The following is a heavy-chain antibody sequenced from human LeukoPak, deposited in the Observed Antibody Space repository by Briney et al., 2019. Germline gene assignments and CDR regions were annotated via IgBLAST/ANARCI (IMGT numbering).Heavy chain of an antibody. Sequence: GGSLRLSCAASGFTFSTYAMSWVRQAPGKGLEWVSTISDSGADTYYADSVRGRFTISRDNSKNTLYLQKNSLRADDTAIYYCAKSMTLQWRGFFDLWGRGTHVTVSS. CDR2: ISDSGADT. CDR3: AKSMTLQWRGFFDL. J-gene: IGHJ2*01. D-gene: IGHD6-19*01. V-gene: IGHV3-23*01. CDR1: GFTFSTYA.